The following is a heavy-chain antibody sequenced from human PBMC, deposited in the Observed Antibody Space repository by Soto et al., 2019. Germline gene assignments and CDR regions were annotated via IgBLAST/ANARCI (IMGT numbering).Heavy chain of an antibody. CDR2: IYPGDSDT. D-gene: IGHD6-6*01. V-gene: IGHV5-51*01. J-gene: IGHJ6*03. CDR1: GYSFTSYW. Sequence: PGESLKISCKGSGYSFTSYWIGWVRQMPGKGLEWMGIIYPGDSDTRYSPSFQGQVTISADKSISTASLQWSSLKASDTAMYYCARIPYSSSSGYYYYYMDVWGKGTTVTVSS. CDR3: ARIPYSSSSGYYYYYMDV.